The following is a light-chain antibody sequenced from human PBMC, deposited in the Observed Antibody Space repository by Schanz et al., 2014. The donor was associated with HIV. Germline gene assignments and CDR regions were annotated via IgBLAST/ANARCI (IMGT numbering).Light chain of an antibody. CDR3: QSHDNNLSGSGV. Sequence: QSVLTQPPSVSGAPGQRVTISCTGSSSNIGAGYDVHWYQHLPGTAPKLLIYGNTNRPSGVPDRFSGSKSGTSASLAITGLQAEDEDDYYCQSHDNNLSGSGVFGGGTKLTVL. CDR1: SSNIGAGYD. CDR2: GNT. V-gene: IGLV1-40*01. J-gene: IGLJ2*01.